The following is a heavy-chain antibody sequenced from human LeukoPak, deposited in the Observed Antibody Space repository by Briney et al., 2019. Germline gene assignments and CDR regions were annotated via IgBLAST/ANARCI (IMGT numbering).Heavy chain of an antibody. V-gene: IGHV4-39*01. J-gene: IGHJ5*02. CDR1: GGSISSNSYY. CDR2: IYYSGST. CDR3: ARNRYYYGSGNYGVPNWFDP. D-gene: IGHD3-10*01. Sequence: SETLSLTCTVSGGSISSNSYYWGWIRQPPGKGLKWIGSIYYSGSTYYNPSLKSRVTISVDTSKNQFSLKLNSMTAADTAVYYCARNRYYYGSGNYGVPNWFDPWGQGTLVTVSS.